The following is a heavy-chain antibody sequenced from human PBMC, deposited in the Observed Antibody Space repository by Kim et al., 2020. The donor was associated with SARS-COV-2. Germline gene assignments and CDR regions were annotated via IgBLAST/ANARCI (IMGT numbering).Heavy chain of an antibody. CDR2: ISYDGSNK. J-gene: IGHJ4*02. CDR1: GFTFSSYA. V-gene: IGHV3-30-3*01. Sequence: GGSLRLSCAASGFTFSSYAMHWVRQAPGKGLEWVAVISYDGSNKYYADSVKGRFTISRDNSKNTLYLQMNSLRAEDTAVYYCATEYYYDSSGYTPDYWGQGTLVTVSS. CDR3: ATEYYYDSSGYTPDY. D-gene: IGHD3-22*01.